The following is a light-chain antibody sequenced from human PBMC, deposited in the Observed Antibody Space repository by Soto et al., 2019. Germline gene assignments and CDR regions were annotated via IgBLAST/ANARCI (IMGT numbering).Light chain of an antibody. CDR2: EGS. CDR3: CSYAGSSTLVV. Sequence: QSVLTQPASVSGSPGQSITISCTGTSSDVGSYNLVSWYQQHPGKAPKLMIYEGSKRPSGVSNRFSSSKSSNTAALTISGLQAENEAHYYCCSYAGSSTLVVFGGGTKLTVL. CDR1: SSDVGSYNL. J-gene: IGLJ2*01. V-gene: IGLV2-23*01.